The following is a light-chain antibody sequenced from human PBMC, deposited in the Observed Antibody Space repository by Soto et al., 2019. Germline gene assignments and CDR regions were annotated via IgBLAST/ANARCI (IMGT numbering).Light chain of an antibody. Sequence: AIQLTQSPSSLSASVGDRVTITCRASQGISSALAWYQQKPGKAPKLLIYDDSSLESGVPSRFSGSGSGTDFTLTSSSLQPEDFSTYYCQQFNSYPLFGQGTRLEIK. CDR1: QGISSA. J-gene: IGKJ5*01. V-gene: IGKV1-13*02. CDR2: DDS. CDR3: QQFNSYPL.